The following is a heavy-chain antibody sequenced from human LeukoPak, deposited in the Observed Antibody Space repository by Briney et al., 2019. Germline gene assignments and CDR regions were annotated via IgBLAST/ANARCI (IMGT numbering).Heavy chain of an antibody. D-gene: IGHD3-22*01. CDR1: GFTFSSYA. CDR2: ISGSGGST. Sequence: PGGSLRLSCAASGFTFSSYAMSWVRQAPGKGLEWVSAISGSGGSTYYADSVKGRFTISRDNSKNTLYLQMNSLRAEDTAVYYCAKEHDYYDSSGYYPSADIDYWGQGTLVTVSS. V-gene: IGHV3-23*01. CDR3: AKEHDYYDSSGYYPSADIDY. J-gene: IGHJ4*02.